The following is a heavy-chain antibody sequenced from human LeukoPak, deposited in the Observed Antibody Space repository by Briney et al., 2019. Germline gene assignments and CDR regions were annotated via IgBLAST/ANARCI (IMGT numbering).Heavy chain of an antibody. CDR3: ARKPDRTSYFDY. J-gene: IGHJ4*02. CDR1: TXXSXX. CDR2: ISYDGSNK. D-gene: IGHD1-14*01. V-gene: IGHV3-30*01. Sequence: TXXSXXXPXXRQAPGKGLEWVAVISYDGSNKYYADSVKGRFTISRDNSKNTLYLQMNSLRAEDTAVYYCARKPDRTSYFDYWAQGTLVTVSS.